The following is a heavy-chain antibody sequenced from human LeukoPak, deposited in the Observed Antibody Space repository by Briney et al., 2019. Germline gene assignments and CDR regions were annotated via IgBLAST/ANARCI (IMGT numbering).Heavy chain of an antibody. CDR3: AREPFTTAAWFDP. D-gene: IGHD3-22*01. Sequence: ASVKVSCKASGGTFSSYAISWVRQAPGRGLEWMGGIIPIFGTANYAQKFQGRVTITADESTSTAYMELGSLRSEDTAVYYCAREPFTTAAWFDPWGQGTLVTVSS. V-gene: IGHV1-69*13. J-gene: IGHJ5*02. CDR1: GGTFSSYA. CDR2: IIPIFGTA.